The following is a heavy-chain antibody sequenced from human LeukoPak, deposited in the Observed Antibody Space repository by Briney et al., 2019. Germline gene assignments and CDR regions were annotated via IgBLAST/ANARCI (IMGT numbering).Heavy chain of an antibody. CDR3: ASLSAGTGY. V-gene: IGHV3-20*04. J-gene: IGHJ4*02. CDR2: ISWSGSFR. Sequence: GGSLRLSCAASGLKFDDVGMSWVRQVPGKGLEWVSTISWSGSFRGYVDSVKGRFTISRDNAKNSLYLQMNSLRAEDTALYYCASLSAGTGYWGQGTLVTVSS. CDR1: GLKFDDVG. D-gene: IGHD6-13*01.